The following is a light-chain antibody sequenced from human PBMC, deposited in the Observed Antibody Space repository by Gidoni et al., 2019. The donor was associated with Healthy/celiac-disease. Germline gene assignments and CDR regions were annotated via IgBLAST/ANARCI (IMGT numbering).Light chain of an antibody. Sequence: DIQLTQSPSTLSASVGDRVTITCRASQSISSRLAWYQQNPGKAPKLLIYKASSLESGVPSRFSGSGSGTEFTLTISSLQPYDFATYYFQQYNSYSRTFGQGTKVEIK. CDR1: QSISSR. CDR3: QQYNSYSRT. CDR2: KAS. J-gene: IGKJ1*01. V-gene: IGKV1-5*03.